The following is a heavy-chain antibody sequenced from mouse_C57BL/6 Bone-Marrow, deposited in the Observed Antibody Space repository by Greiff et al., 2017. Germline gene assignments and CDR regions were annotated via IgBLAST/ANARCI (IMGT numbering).Heavy chain of an antibody. CDR3: AYYYGSSYWFAY. Sequence: VHVKQSGAELVKPGASVKLSCTASGFNIKDYYMHWVKQRTEQGLEWIGRIDPEDGETKYAPKFQGKATITADTSSHTADLQLSSRTSEDTAVYYCAYYYGSSYWFAYWGQGTLVTVSA. D-gene: IGHD1-1*01. CDR1: GFNIKDYY. V-gene: IGHV14-2*01. J-gene: IGHJ3*01. CDR2: IDPEDGET.